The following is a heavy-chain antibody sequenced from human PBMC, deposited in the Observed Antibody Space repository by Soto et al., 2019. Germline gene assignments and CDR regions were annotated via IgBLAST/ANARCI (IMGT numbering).Heavy chain of an antibody. D-gene: IGHD3-22*01. CDR1: GFTFSDHY. CDR2: ISSSGDII. CDR3: ARDLGYYDSSGYFDY. J-gene: IGHJ4*02. Sequence: QVQLVESGGGLVKPGGSLRLSCAASGFTFSDHYMSWIRQTPGKGLEWVSYISSSGDIIYYADSVKGRFTISRDNAKNSLYLQMNSLRAEDTAVYYCARDLGYYDSSGYFDYWGQGTLVTVSS. V-gene: IGHV3-11*01.